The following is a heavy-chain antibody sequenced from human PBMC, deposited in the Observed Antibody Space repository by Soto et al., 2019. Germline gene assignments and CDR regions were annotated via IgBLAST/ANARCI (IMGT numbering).Heavy chain of an antibody. CDR2: ISGSGGST. V-gene: IGHV3-23*01. CDR3: ARTFNVGTPFDY. J-gene: IGHJ4*02. CDR1: GFTFSSYA. Sequence: GGSQRLSCAASGFTFSSYAMSWVRQAPGKGLEWVSAISGSGGSTYYADSVKGRFTISRDNSKNTLYLQMNSLRAEDTVVYYCARTFNVGTPFDYWGQGTLVTVSS. D-gene: IGHD1-1*01.